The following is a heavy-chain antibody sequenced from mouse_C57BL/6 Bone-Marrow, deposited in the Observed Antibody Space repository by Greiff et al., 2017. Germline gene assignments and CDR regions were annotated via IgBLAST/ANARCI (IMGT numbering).Heavy chain of an antibody. CDR3: ASGCITTASEYFDY. J-gene: IGHJ2*01. CDR2: IYPGSGST. Sequence: VQLQQSGAELVKPGASVKMSCKASGYTFTSYWITWVKQRPGQGLEWIGDIYPGSGSTNYNEKFKSKATLTVDTSSSTAYMQLSSLTSEDSAVYYCASGCITTASEYFDYWGQGTTLTVSS. V-gene: IGHV1-55*01. CDR1: GYTFTSYW. D-gene: IGHD1-1*01.